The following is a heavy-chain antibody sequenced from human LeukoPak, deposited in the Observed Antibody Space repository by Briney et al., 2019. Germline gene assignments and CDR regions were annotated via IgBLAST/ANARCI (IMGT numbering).Heavy chain of an antibody. Sequence: GRSLRLSCAASGFTFSSYAMHWVRQAPGKGLEWVAVISYDGSDKYYADSVKGRFTISRDNSKNTLYLQMNSLRAEDTAVYYCARSRPGYCSGGSCTSYRYGMDVWGQGTTVTVSS. J-gene: IGHJ6*02. V-gene: IGHV3-30*04. CDR2: ISYDGSDK. D-gene: IGHD2-15*01. CDR3: ARSRPGYCSGGSCTSYRYGMDV. CDR1: GFTFSSYA.